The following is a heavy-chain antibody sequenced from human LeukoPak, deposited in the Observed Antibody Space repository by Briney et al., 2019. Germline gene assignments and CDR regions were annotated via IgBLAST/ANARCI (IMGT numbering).Heavy chain of an antibody. V-gene: IGHV4-34*01. J-gene: IGHJ6*02. CDR3: ARDRSESDGMDV. CDR1: GGSFSGYY. Sequence: SETLSLTCAVQGGSFSGYYWGWIRQPPGKGLEWIGEINHSGSTNYNPSLKSRVTISVDTSKNQFSLKLSSVTAADTAVYYCARDRSESDGMDVWGQGTTVTVSS. CDR2: INHSGST.